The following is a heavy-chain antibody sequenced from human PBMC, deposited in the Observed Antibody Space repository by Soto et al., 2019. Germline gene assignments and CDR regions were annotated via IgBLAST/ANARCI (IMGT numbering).Heavy chain of an antibody. CDR2: IYYSGST. D-gene: IGHD5-18*01. CDR3: ARGGRFEYSYLFAFDY. CDR1: GGSISSYY. Sequence: PSETLSLTCTVSGGSISSYYWSWIRQPPGKGLEWIGYIYYSGSTNYNPSLKSRVTISVDTSKNQFSLKLSSVTAADTAVYYCARGGRFEYSYLFAFDYWGQGTLVTVSS. J-gene: IGHJ4*02. V-gene: IGHV4-59*01.